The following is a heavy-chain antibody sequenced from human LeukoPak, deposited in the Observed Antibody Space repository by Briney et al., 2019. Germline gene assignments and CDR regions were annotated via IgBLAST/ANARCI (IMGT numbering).Heavy chain of an antibody. J-gene: IGHJ4*02. CDR3: ARGDAYPHYFDY. CDR1: GFTFSSYG. D-gene: IGHD2-2*01. Sequence: PGGSLRLSCAASGFTFSSYGMHWVRQAPGKGLEWVAVIWFDGSYKYYADSVKGRFTISRDNSKNTLYLQMNSLRAEDTAVYYCARGDAYPHYFDYWGQGTLVTVSS. V-gene: IGHV3-33*01. CDR2: IWFDGSYK.